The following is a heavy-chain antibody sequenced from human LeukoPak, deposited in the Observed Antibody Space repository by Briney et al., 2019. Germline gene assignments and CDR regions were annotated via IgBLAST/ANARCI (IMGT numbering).Heavy chain of an antibody. J-gene: IGHJ5*02. CDR2: IHPKSAGA. Sequence: ASVKVSRQSCLYTLTRQYIHWLRQAPGKGGEWMGRIHPKSAGANYAQNIQGRVTMMSDTSTSTAYKELNRLTSDDTAVYYCARDRLQCTGGHCYVDWFDPWGQGTLVTVSS. CDR3: ARDRLQCTGGHCYVDWFDP. CDR1: LYTLTRQY. D-gene: IGHD2-15*01. V-gene: IGHV1-2*06.